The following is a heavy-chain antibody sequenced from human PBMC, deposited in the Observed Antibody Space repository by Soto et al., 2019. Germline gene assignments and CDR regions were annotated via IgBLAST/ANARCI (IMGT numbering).Heavy chain of an antibody. D-gene: IGHD3-22*01. CDR2: IIPIFGTA. Sequence: SVKVSCKASGGTFSSYAISWVRQAPGQGLEWMGGIIPIFGTANYAQKFQGRVTITADESTSTAYMELSSLRSEDTAVYYCAGDKIGPYYYDSSGYDNAFDIWGQGTMVTVSS. J-gene: IGHJ3*02. CDR3: AGDKIGPYYYDSSGYDNAFDI. CDR1: GGTFSSYA. V-gene: IGHV1-69*13.